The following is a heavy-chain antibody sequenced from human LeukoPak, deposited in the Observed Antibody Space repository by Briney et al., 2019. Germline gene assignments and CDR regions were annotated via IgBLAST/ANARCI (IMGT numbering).Heavy chain of an antibody. CDR3: AREGGEVRGVGTYYYYYYMDV. D-gene: IGHD3-10*01. CDR2: TYYRSNWYN. J-gene: IGHJ6*03. CDR1: GDSVSSNSAA. Sequence: SQTLSLTCAISGDSVSSNSAAWHWIRQSPSRGLEWLGRTYYRSNWYNDYAVSVKSRITINPDTSKHQFSLQLNSVTPEDTAVYYCAREGGEVRGVGTYYYYYYMDVWGKGTTVTISS. V-gene: IGHV6-1*01.